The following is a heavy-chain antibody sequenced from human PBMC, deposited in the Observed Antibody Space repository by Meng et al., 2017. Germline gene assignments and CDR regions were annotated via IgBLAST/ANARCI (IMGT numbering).Heavy chain of an antibody. J-gene: IGHJ4*02. CDR3: AHSYGSNFDY. CDR1: GFTRSNSGVG. CDR2: IYWDDDK. V-gene: IGHV2-5*02. D-gene: IGHD3-10*01. Sequence: QIPLKESRPTLVKPTQTLTLTGTFSGFTRSNSGVGVGCIRQPPGKALECLALIYWDDDKRYSPSLKSRLTITKDTSKNQVVLTMTNMDPVDTATYYCAHSYGSNFDYWGQGTLVTVSS.